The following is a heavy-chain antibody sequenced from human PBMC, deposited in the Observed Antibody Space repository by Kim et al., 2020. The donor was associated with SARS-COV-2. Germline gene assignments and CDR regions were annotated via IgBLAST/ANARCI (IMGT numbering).Heavy chain of an antibody. Sequence: ASVKVSCKASGYTFTSYGISWVRQAPGQGLEWMGWISAYNGNTNYAQKIQGRVTMTTDTSTSTAYMELRSLRSDDTAVYYCARQVCGGDCYSWEYYYGMDVWGQGTTVTFSS. CDR1: GYTFTSYG. V-gene: IGHV1-18*04. CDR2: ISAYNGNT. CDR3: ARQVCGGDCYSWEYYYGMDV. D-gene: IGHD2-21*02. J-gene: IGHJ6*02.